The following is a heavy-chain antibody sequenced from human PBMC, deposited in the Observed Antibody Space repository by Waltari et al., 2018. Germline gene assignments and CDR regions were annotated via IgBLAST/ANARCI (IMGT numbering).Heavy chain of an antibody. CDR3: AKARTTMDY. J-gene: IGHJ4*02. Sequence: EVQLVQSGAEVKRPGESLKISCKTSGYSFTSSWISWVRQMPGKGLEWMGSIYPGDSDTKYNPPFEGHVTISADKSISTTYLQWSSRKASDTATYYCAKARTTMDYWGQGVLVTVSS. V-gene: IGHV5-51*01. CDR1: GYSFTSSW. D-gene: IGHD1-26*01. CDR2: IYPGDSDT.